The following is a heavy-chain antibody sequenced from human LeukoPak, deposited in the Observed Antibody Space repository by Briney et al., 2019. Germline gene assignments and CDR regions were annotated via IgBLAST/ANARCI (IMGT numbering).Heavy chain of an antibody. CDR2: IIPIFGTA. Sequence: GASVKVSCKASGGTFSSYAISWVRQAPGQGLEWMGGIIPIFGTANYAQKFQGRVTITTDESTSTAYMELSSLRSEDTAVYYCARVECGGDCYGYFQHWGQGTLVTVSS. CDR1: GGTFSSYA. V-gene: IGHV1-69*05. CDR3: ARVECGGDCYGYFQH. D-gene: IGHD2-21*01. J-gene: IGHJ1*01.